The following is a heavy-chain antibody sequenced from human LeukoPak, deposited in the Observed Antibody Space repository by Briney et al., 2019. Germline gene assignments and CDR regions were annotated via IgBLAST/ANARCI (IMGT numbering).Heavy chain of an antibody. CDR3: ARGSSSWYDFNYYYYYYMDV. Sequence: PGGSLRLSCAASGFTVSSNYMSWVRQGPGKGLECVSVISNDGDTYYADSVKGRFTISRDNAKNSLYLQMNSLRAEDTAVYYCARGSSSWYDFNYYYYYYMDVWGKGTTVTISS. CDR2: ISNDGDT. V-gene: IGHV3-66*01. CDR1: GFTVSSNY. J-gene: IGHJ6*03. D-gene: IGHD6-13*01.